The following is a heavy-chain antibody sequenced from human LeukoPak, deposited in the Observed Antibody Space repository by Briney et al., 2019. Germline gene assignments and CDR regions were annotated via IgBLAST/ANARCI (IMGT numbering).Heavy chain of an antibody. D-gene: IGHD6-13*01. Sequence: GGSLRLSCTASGFTFTDYALSWVRQAPGKGLEWVSRINTDGSSTSYADSLKGRFTISRDNSKNTLYLQMNSLRAEDTAVYYCAKHYSSNSLGRYFDYWGQGTLVTVSS. CDR3: AKHYSSNSLGRYFDY. J-gene: IGHJ4*02. V-gene: IGHV3-23*01. CDR2: INTDGSST. CDR1: GFTFTDYA.